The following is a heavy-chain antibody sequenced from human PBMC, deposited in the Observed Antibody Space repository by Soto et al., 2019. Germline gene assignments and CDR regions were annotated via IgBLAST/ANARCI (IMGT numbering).Heavy chain of an antibody. CDR3: ARLPWADYGGIFDP. CDR2: INHSGST. J-gene: IGHJ5*02. D-gene: IGHD4-17*01. Sequence: SETLSLTCAVYGGSFSGYYWSWIRQPPGKGLEWIGEINHSGSTNYNPSLKSRVTISVDTSKNQFSLKLYSVTTADTAMYYCARLPWADYGGIFDPWGQGTLVTVSS. V-gene: IGHV4-34*01. CDR1: GGSFSGYY.